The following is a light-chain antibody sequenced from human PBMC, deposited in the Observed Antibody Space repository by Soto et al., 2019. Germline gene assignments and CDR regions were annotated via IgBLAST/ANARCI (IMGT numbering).Light chain of an antibody. J-gene: IGKJ2*01. CDR3: QQYGSSYT. V-gene: IGKV3-20*01. Sequence: EIVLTQSPGTLSLSPGERATLSCRASQSVSSSYLAWYQQKPGQAPRLLIYGASSRATGIPDRFSGSGSGTGLTLNVSGLEPEDFAVYYCQQYGSSYTFGQGTKLEIK. CDR2: GAS. CDR1: QSVSSSY.